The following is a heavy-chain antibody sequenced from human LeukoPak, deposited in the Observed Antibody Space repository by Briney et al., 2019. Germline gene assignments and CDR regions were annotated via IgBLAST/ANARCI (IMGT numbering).Heavy chain of an antibody. V-gene: IGHV3-11*04. CDR1: GFTFSDYF. CDR3: ARPAYCGGNCYYFPDY. D-gene: IGHD2-21*01. CDR2: ISSTGTI. J-gene: IGHJ4*02. Sequence: GGSLRLSCVASGFTFSDYFMSWIRQAPGKGLEWVSHISSTGTIYYADSVKGRTTISRDNAKNSLYLQMNSLRAEDTAVYYCARPAYCGGNCYYFPDYWGQGTLVTVSS.